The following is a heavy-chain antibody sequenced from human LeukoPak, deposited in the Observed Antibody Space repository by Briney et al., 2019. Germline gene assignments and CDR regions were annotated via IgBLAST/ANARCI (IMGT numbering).Heavy chain of an antibody. CDR2: IYYSGST. V-gene: IGHV4-39*01. CDR3: ARLGIIRGRDY. J-gene: IGHJ4*02. CDR1: GGSISSSSYY. Sequence: SETLSLTCTVSGGSISSSSYYWGWIRQPPGKGLEWIGSIYYSGSTYYNPSLKSRVTISVDTSKNQFSLKLSSVTAADTAVCYCARLGIIRGRDYWGQGTLVTVSS. D-gene: IGHD3-10*01.